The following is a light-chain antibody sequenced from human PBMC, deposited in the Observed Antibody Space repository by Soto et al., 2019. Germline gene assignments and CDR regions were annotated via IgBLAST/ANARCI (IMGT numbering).Light chain of an antibody. CDR1: QDINNR. Sequence: DIQMTQAPSSVSASVGDRVTITCRASQDINNRLDWFQQRPGRAPKYLIQAASILQSGFPSRFSATGSGTDFTLTIDSLQPEDFATYYCLQVKNFPRTFGQGTKLEIK. J-gene: IGKJ1*01. CDR2: AAS. CDR3: LQVKNFPRT. V-gene: IGKV1-12*01.